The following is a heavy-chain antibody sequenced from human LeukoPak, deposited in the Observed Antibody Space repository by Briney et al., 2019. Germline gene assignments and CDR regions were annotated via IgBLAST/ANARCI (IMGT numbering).Heavy chain of an antibody. V-gene: IGHV3-9*01. D-gene: IGHD6-19*01. Sequence: PGGSLRLSCAASGFTFDDYAMHWVRQAPGKGLEWVSGISWNSGSIGYADSVKGRFTISRDNAKNSLYLQMNSLRAEDTALYYCAKDLIAVATSGFDPWGQGTLVTVSS. CDR3: AKDLIAVATSGFDP. CDR1: GFTFDDYA. J-gene: IGHJ5*02. CDR2: ISWNSGSI.